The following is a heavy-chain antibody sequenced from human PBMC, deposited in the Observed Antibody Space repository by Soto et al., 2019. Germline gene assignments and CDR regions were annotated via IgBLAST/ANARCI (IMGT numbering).Heavy chain of an antibody. D-gene: IGHD3-9*01. CDR2: IWSDGSEE. CDR3: ARDSSNEFLTGGNVIHN. V-gene: IGHV3-33*01. J-gene: IGHJ4*02. CDR1: GFIFSKYG. Sequence: GGSLRLSCVASGFIFSKYGMHWARQAPDKGLDWVAVIWSDGSEEYYADSVKGRFTISRDNSRNTLYLQMSSLRAEDTAVYYCARDSSNEFLTGGNVIHNWGQGPPGTRSS.